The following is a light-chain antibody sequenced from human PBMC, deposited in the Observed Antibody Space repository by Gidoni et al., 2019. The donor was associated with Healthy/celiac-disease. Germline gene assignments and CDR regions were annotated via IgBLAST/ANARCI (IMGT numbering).Light chain of an antibody. Sequence: EIVLTQSPATLSLSPGERATLSCRASQSVSSYLAWYQQKPGQAPRLLIYDASNRATVIPARFSGSGSGTVFTLTISSLEPEDFAVYYCQQRSNWPSLTFGGGTKVEIK. CDR2: DAS. V-gene: IGKV3-11*01. CDR1: QSVSSY. J-gene: IGKJ4*01. CDR3: QQRSNWPSLT.